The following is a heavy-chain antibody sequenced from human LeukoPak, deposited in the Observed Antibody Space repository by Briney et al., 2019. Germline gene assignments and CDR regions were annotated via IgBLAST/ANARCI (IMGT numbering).Heavy chain of an antibody. D-gene: IGHD4-17*01. V-gene: IGHV1-2*02. Sequence: ASVKVSCKASGYTFTGYYMHWVRQAPGQGLEWMGWVNPNGGATNYAQKFQGRVTMTRDTSISTAYMELSRLRSDDTAVYYCARAAVTTLPYFYYWGQGTLVTVSS. CDR1: GYTFTGYY. CDR2: VNPNGGAT. J-gene: IGHJ4*02. CDR3: ARAAVTTLPYFYY.